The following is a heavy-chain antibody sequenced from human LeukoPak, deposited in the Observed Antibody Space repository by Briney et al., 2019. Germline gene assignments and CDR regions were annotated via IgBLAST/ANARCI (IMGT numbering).Heavy chain of an antibody. CDR1: GFTFSSYW. V-gene: IGHV3-7*01. CDR3: ARNQARGYSSPWAFDI. CDR2: IKQDGSEK. D-gene: IGHD6-13*01. Sequence: GGSLRLSCAASGFTFSSYWMSWVRQAPGKGLEWVANIKQDGSEKYYVDSVKGRFTISRDNAKNSLYLQMNSLRAEDTAVYYCARNQARGYSSPWAFDIWGQGTMVTVSS. J-gene: IGHJ3*02.